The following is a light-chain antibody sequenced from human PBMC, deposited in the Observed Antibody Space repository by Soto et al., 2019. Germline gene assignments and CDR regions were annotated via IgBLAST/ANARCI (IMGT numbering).Light chain of an antibody. CDR3: VSYTSSTTYV. Sequence: QSALTQPPSASGSPGQSVTVSCTGTSSDVGGYTYVSWYQQHPGKDPKLIIYDVANRPSGVSNRFSGSKSGSTASLIISRLQTEDEADYYCVSYTSSTTYVFGTGTKLTVL. V-gene: IGLV2-14*01. J-gene: IGLJ1*01. CDR2: DVA. CDR1: SSDVGGYTY.